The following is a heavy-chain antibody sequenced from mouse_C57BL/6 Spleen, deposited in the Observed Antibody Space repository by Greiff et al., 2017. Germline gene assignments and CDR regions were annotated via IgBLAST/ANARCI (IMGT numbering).Heavy chain of an antibody. D-gene: IGHD1-1*02. V-gene: IGHV1-4*01. CDR3: ARTLWRAMDY. Sequence: VKLQESGAELVRPGASVTLSCKASGYTFTDYEMHWVKQRPGQGLEWIGYINPSSGYTKYNQKFKDKATLTADKSSSTAYMQLSSLTSEDSAVYYCARTLWRAMDYWGQGTSVTVSS. CDR2: INPSSGYT. CDR1: GYTFTDYE. J-gene: IGHJ4*01.